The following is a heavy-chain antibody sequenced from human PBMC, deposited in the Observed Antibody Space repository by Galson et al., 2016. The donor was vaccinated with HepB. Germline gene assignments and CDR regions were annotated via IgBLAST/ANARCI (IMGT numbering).Heavy chain of an antibody. Sequence: SLRLSCAASGFTFSSFWMSWVRQSPGKGPEWVANIKQDGSEIYYVASVKGRFTISRDSAKNSLDLQMNSLRVEDTAVYYCARDGNDFWSGQDSWGQGTLVAVSS. CDR2: IKQDGSEI. J-gene: IGHJ4*02. CDR1: GFTFSSFW. V-gene: IGHV3-7*01. CDR3: ARDGNDFWSGQDS. D-gene: IGHD3-3*01.